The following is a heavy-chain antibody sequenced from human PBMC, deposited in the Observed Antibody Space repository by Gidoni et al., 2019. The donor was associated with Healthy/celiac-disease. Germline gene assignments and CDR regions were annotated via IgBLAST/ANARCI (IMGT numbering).Heavy chain of an antibody. CDR3: AKNKDGYKEYYFDY. V-gene: IGHV3-30*18. Sequence: QVQLVESGGGVVQPGRSLSLSCAASGFTFSSYGMHWVRQAPGKGLEWVAVISYDGSKKDYADSVKGRFTISKDNSKNTLYLQMNSLRAEDTAVYYCAKNKDGYKEYYFDYWGQGTLVTVSS. J-gene: IGHJ4*02. CDR1: GFTFSSYG. CDR2: ISYDGSKK. D-gene: IGHD5-12*01.